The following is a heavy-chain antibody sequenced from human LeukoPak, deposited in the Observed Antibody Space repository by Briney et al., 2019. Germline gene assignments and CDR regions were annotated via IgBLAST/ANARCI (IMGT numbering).Heavy chain of an antibody. V-gene: IGHV3-30*18. CDR2: ISYDGNNR. CDR1: RFTFSSYG. CDR3: AKVKGEVIGAFDI. D-gene: IGHD3-3*01. Sequence: GGSLRLSCAASRFTFSSYGMHWVRQAPGKGLEWVADISYDGNNRYYADSVKGRFTISRYNSKNTLYLQMNSLRAEDTAVYYCAKVKGEVIGAFDIWGQGTMVTVSS. J-gene: IGHJ3*02.